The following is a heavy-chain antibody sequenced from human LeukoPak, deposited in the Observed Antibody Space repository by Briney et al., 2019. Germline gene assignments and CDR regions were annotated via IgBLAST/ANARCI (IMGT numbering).Heavy chain of an antibody. D-gene: IGHD3-10*01. CDR1: GGSISSYY. CDR3: ARGREYMYYYGSGSYAGSWFDP. V-gene: IGHV4-59*12. CDR2: IYYSGST. Sequence: SETLSLTCTVSGGSISSYYWSWIRQPPGKGLEWIGYIYYSGSTNYNPSLKSRVTISVDTSKNQFSLKLSSVTAADTAVYYCARGREYMYYYGSGSYAGSWFDPWGQGTLVTVSS. J-gene: IGHJ5*02.